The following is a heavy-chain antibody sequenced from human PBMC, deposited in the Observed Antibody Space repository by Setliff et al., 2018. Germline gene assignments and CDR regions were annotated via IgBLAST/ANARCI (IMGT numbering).Heavy chain of an antibody. Sequence: PGGSLRLSCAASGFTFSSYWMTWVRQAPGKGLEWVANIKQDGSEKYCVDSVKGRFTLTRDNAKNSLYLQMNSLRAEDTAVYYCARSPAARINYYYYYMDVWGKGTLLPIAANNWFDPWGQGTLVTVSS. J-gene: IGHJ5*02. CDR1: GFTFSSYW. V-gene: IGHV3-7*03. CDR3: ARSPAARINYYYYYMDVWGKGTLLPIAANNWFDP. D-gene: IGHD2-2*01. CDR2: IKQDGSEK.